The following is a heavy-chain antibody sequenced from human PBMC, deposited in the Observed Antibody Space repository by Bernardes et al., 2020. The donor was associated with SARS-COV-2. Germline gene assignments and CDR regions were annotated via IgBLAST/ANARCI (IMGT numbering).Heavy chain of an antibody. CDR2: ISYDGSKK. J-gene: IGHJ6*02. CDR3: VGELLPRYGMDV. D-gene: IGHD3-10*01. Sequence: GGSLRLSCAASGFTFSSYGMHWVRQAPGKWLEWVAVISYDGSKKYYADSVKGRFTISRDNSKNTLYLQMNSLRAEDTAVYYCVGELLPRYGMDVWGQGTTVTVSS. CDR1: GFTFSSYG. V-gene: IGHV3-30*03.